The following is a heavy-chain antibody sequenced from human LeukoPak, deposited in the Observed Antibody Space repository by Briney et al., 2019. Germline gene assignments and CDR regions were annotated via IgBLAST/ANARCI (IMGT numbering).Heavy chain of an antibody. J-gene: IGHJ6*03. D-gene: IGHD6-13*01. CDR1: GGSISSYY. CDR2: IYYSGST. V-gene: IGHV4-59*01. CDR3: ARGIAAAGRYYYYYYMDV. Sequence: SQTLSPTCAVSGGSISSYYWSWIRQPPGKGLEWIGYIYYSGSTNYNPSLKSRVTISVDTSKNQFSLKLSSVTAADTAVYYCARGIAAAGRYYYYYYMDVWGKGTTVTVSS.